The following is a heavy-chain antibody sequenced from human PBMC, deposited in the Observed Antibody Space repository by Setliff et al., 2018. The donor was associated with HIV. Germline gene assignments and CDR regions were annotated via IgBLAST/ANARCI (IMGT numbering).Heavy chain of an antibody. Sequence: PGGSLRLSCAASGFTFSTYSMNWVRQAPGKGLEWVSYISGSSSTIYYADSVKGRFTISRDNAKNSLYLQMNSLRAEDTAVYYCARGIAAAGTGYYYMDVWGKGTTVTVSS. CDR2: ISGSSSTI. CDR3: ARGIAAAGTGYYYMDV. D-gene: IGHD6-13*01. J-gene: IGHJ6*03. CDR1: GFTFSTYS. V-gene: IGHV3-48*01.